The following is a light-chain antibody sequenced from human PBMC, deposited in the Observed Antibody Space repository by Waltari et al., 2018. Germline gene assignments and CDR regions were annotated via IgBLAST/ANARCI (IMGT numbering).Light chain of an antibody. CDR2: HAS. Sequence: EIVLTQSPGTLSLSPGERATLSCRASQSISTYLAWYQQKPGRAPRLLIDHASLRATGIPDRCSGSGAGTDFSLTISRLEPEEFAVYYCQHYVSLPVTFGQGTKVEIK. CDR1: QSISTY. J-gene: IGKJ1*01. V-gene: IGKV3-20*01. CDR3: QHYVSLPVT.